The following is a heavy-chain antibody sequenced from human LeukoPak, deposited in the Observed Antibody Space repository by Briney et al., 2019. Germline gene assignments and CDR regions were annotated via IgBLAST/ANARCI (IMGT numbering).Heavy chain of an antibody. Sequence: GSLRLSCAASGFTFTIFGLNWVRQAPGKGPEWVSYIDARSGITYYADSVQGRFTISRDDARESVFLQMDGLRVDDTAVYYCARTYDFGRGPPGDAFDNWGPGTWVIVSA. CDR1: GFTFTIFG. D-gene: IGHD3-3*01. CDR2: IDARSGIT. J-gene: IGHJ3*02. V-gene: IGHV3-48*01. CDR3: ARTYDFGRGPPGDAFDN.